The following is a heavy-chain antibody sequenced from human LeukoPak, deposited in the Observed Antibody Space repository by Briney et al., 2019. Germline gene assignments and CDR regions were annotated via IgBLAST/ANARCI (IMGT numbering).Heavy chain of an antibody. Sequence: GGSLRLSCAASGFTFRTSAMNWVRQAPGKGLEWVSGISPNGVITYYTDSVKGRFTISRDNSKGTVYLHMNSLRPEDTAVYYCAKDDAWLQYGDWGRGTLVTVSS. CDR2: ISPNGVIT. D-gene: IGHD5-24*01. J-gene: IGHJ4*02. CDR1: GFTFRTSA. V-gene: IGHV3-23*01. CDR3: AKDDAWLQYGD.